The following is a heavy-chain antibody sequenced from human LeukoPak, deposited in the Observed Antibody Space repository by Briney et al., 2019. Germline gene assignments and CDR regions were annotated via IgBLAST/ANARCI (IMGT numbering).Heavy chain of an antibody. CDR2: IYSGGST. Sequence: PGGSLRPSCAASGFTVSSNYMSWVRQAPGKGLEWVSVIYSGGSTYYADSVKGRFTISRDNSKNTLYLQMNSLRAEDTAVYYCARDILRYFDWSTGAFDIWGQGTMVTVSS. CDR3: ARDILRYFDWSTGAFDI. CDR1: GFTVSSNY. V-gene: IGHV3-66*02. J-gene: IGHJ3*02. D-gene: IGHD3-9*01.